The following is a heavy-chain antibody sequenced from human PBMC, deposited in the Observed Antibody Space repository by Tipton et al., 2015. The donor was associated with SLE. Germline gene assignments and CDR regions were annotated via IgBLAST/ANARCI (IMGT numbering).Heavy chain of an antibody. V-gene: IGHV4-39*07. D-gene: IGHD4-17*01. CDR3: ARGGATVTTDYFDY. CDR2: IYYSGST. CDR1: GGSISSSSYY. J-gene: IGHJ4*02. Sequence: TLSLTCTVSGGSISSSSYYWGWIRQPPGKGLEWIGSIYYSGSTYYNPSLKSRVTISVDTSKNQFSLKLSSVTAADTAVYYCARGGATVTTDYFDYWGQGTLVTVSS.